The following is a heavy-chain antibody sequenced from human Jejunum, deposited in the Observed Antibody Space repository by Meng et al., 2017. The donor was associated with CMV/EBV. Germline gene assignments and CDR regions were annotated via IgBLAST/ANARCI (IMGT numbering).Heavy chain of an antibody. V-gene: IGHV3-48*04. CDR2: ISSNSNSL. D-gene: IGHD6-13*01. CDR1: YW. CDR3: ARLSAAGNYFYYYGLDG. J-gene: IGHJ6*02. Sequence: YWMDWVRQDPGKGLEWIAYISSNSNSLLYADSVRGRFSISRDNAKNSLSLDMNSLTAEDTAVYYCARLSAAGNYFYYYGLDGWGPGTRVTVSS.